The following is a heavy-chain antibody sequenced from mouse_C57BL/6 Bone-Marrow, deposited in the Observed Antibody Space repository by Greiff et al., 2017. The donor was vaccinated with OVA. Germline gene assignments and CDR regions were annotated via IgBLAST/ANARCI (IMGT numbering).Heavy chain of an antibody. J-gene: IGHJ1*03. V-gene: IGHV1-69*01. D-gene: IGHD1-1*01. CDR3: ARSIFSLTTVVARYFDI. CDR1: GYTFTSYW. CDR2: IDPSDSYT. Sequence: QVQLQQPGAELVMPGASVKLSCKASGYTFTSYWMHWVKQRPGQGLEWIGEIDPSDSYTNYNQKFKGKSTLTVDKSSSTAYMQLSSLTSEDSAVYYCARSIFSLTTVVARYFDIWGTGTTVTVSS.